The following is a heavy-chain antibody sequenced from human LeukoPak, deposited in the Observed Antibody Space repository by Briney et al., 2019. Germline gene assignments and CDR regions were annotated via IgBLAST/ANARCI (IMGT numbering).Heavy chain of an antibody. D-gene: IGHD3-9*01. Sequence: GGSLRLSCVASGFTFSNYAMSWVREAPGKGLEWVSAITGSGTSTYYADSLKGRFTISRDNSKNTVFLQMNSLRHEDTAIYYCVIWGDYDVLTGYYVPDYWGQGTLVTVSS. J-gene: IGHJ4*02. CDR2: ITGSGTST. CDR3: VIWGDYDVLTGYYVPDY. V-gene: IGHV3-23*01. CDR1: GFTFSNYA.